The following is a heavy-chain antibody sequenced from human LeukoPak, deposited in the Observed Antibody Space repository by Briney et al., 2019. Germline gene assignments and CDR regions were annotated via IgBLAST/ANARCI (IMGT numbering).Heavy chain of an antibody. J-gene: IGHJ4*02. V-gene: IGHV4-59*08. CDR2: IYYSGST. CDR1: GGSISSYY. Sequence: SETLSLTCTVPGGSISSYYWSWIRQPPGKGLEWIGYIYYSGSTNYNPSLKSRVTISVDTSKNQFSLKLSSVTAADTAVYYCARLSDFWSGYYPYFDYWGQGTLVTVSS. CDR3: ARLSDFWSGYYPYFDY. D-gene: IGHD3-3*01.